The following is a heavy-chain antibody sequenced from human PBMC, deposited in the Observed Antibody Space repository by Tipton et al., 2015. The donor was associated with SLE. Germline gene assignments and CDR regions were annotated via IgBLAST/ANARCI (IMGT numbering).Heavy chain of an antibody. J-gene: IGHJ3*02. CDR1: GGSISSYY. CDR3: ARGGSSWPDAFDI. Sequence: TLSLTCTASGGSISSYYWSWIRQPPGKGLEWIGYIYYSGSTNYNPSLKSRVTISVDTSKNQFSLKLSSVTAADTAVYYCARGGSSWPDAFDIWGQGTMVTVSS. D-gene: IGHD6-13*01. CDR2: IYYSGST. V-gene: IGHV4-59*01.